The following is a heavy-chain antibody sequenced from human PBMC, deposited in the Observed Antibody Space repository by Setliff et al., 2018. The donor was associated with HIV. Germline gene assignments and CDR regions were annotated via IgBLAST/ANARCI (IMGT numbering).Heavy chain of an antibody. D-gene: IGHD2-15*01. J-gene: IGHJ4*02. CDR2: IIPMLGTP. CDR1: GDIFSKYT. Sequence: ASVKVSCKASGDIFSKYTFSWVRQAPGQGLEWVGRIIPMLGTPNYAQKFQGRVTMTRDTSTSTVYMEVNSLRSEDTAVYYCAREAHGGNPWGDYWGQGTLVTVSS. CDR3: AREAHGGNPWGDY. V-gene: IGHV1-69*08.